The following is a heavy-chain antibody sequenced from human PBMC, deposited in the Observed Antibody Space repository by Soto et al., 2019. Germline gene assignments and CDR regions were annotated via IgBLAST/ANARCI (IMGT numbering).Heavy chain of an antibody. CDR2: VSHDGSTT. CDR1: GFTFSNYV. Sequence: GGSLRLSCAASGFTFSNYVMHWVRQAPGKGLVWVSRVSHDGSTTSYADSVKGRFTISRDNSKNTLYLQMNSLRDEDTAVYYCARDLDWVFYDYWGQGTPVTVSS. CDR3: ARDLDWVFYDY. D-gene: IGHD3-3*01. J-gene: IGHJ4*02. V-gene: IGHV3-74*01.